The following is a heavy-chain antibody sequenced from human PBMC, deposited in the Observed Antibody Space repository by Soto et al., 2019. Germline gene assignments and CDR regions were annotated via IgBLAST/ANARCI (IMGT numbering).Heavy chain of an antibody. J-gene: IGHJ4*02. CDR3: ARSPIFADYGANSVYFDY. CDR1: GYSFTSYW. D-gene: IGHD4-17*01. Sequence: LGESLKISCKGSGYSFTSYWIGGVRQMPGKGLEWMGIIYPGDSDTRYSPSFQGQVTISADKSISTAYLQWSSLKASDTAMYYCARSPIFADYGANSVYFDYWGQGTLVTVSS. V-gene: IGHV5-51*01. CDR2: IYPGDSDT.